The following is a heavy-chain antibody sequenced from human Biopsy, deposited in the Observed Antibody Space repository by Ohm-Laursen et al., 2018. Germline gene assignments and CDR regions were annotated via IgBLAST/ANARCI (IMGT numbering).Heavy chain of an antibody. CDR2: ISYNERT. CDR3: VREPKTGTAEGWYFDL. CDR1: GASVKTSGYF. V-gene: IGHV4-31*03. Sequence: SQTLSLTCSVSGASVKTSGYFWAWIRQRPGKGLEWIGYISYNERTHYNPSLTSRLAISFDTSNNRISLQLRSVTAADTAVYYCVREPKTGTAEGWYFDLWGRGSPVTVPS. D-gene: IGHD3-9*01. J-gene: IGHJ2*01.